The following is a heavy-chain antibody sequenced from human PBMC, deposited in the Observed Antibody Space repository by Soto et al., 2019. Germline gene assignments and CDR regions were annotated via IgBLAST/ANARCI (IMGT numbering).Heavy chain of an antibody. V-gene: IGHV4-39*07. CDR3: ASLISSSFPYFDY. CDR2: IYYSGST. CDR1: GGSISSSSYY. J-gene: IGHJ4*02. Sequence: SETLSLTCTVSGGSISSSSYYWGWIRQPPGKGLEWIGSIYYSGSTYYNPSLKSRVTISVDTSKNQFSLKLSSVTAADTAVYYCASLISSSFPYFDYWGQGTLVTVSS. D-gene: IGHD6-6*01.